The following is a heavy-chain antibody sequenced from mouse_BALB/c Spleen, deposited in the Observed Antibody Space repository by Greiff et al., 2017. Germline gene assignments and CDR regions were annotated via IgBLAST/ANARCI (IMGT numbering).Heavy chain of an antibody. CDR2: ISSGGSYT. CDR1: GFTFSSYG. V-gene: IGHV5-6*01. J-gene: IGHJ4*01. D-gene: IGHD2-1*01. Sequence: EVQRVESGGDLVKPGGSLKLSCAASGFTFSSYGMSWVRQTPDKRLEWVATISSGGSYTYYPDSLKGRFTISRDNSKNTLYLQMSSLKSEDTAMYYGASNGGKDAMDYWGQGTSVTVSA. CDR3: ASNGGKDAMDY.